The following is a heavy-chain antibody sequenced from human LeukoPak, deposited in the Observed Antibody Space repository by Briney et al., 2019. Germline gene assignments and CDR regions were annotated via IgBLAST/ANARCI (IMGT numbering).Heavy chain of an antibody. J-gene: IGHJ4*02. CDR1: GFTFSSYA. CDR3: AKDLAVADKGPIDY. Sequence: GGSLRLSCAASGFTFSSYAMSWVRQAPGKGLEWVSVISGSGGSTYYADSVKGRFTFSRDSSKNTLYLQMNSLRAEDTAVYYCAKDLAVADKGPIDYWGQGTLVTVSS. D-gene: IGHD6-19*01. V-gene: IGHV3-23*01. CDR2: ISGSGGST.